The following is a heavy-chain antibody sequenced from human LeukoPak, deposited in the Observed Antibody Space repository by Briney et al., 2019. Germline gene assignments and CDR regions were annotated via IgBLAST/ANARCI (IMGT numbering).Heavy chain of an antibody. CDR2: INPSGGST. V-gene: IGHV1-46*01. Sequence: ASVKVSCKASGYTFTSYGISWVRQAPGQGLEWMGIINPSGGSTSYAQKFQGRVTMTRDTSTSTVYMELSSLRSGDTAVYYCASGIPYDSSGYYTLKLDYWGQGTLVTVSS. CDR3: ASGIPYDSSGYYTLKLDY. D-gene: IGHD3-22*01. CDR1: GYTFTSYG. J-gene: IGHJ4*02.